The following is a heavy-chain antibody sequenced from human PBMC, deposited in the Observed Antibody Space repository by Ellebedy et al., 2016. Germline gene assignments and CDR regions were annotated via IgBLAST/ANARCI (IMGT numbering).Heavy chain of an antibody. D-gene: IGHD6-19*01. CDR3: GAGGGWLSDY. J-gene: IGHJ4*02. Sequence: GESLKISCGGSGFTFRNSWMTWVRQTPGKGLAWVASIKQDGSQKDYEDSVKGRFSISRDSAKGLMYLQMTRLRVEDSAVYYCGAGGGWLSDYWGQGTLVTVSS. CDR1: GFTFRNSW. CDR2: IKQDGSQK. V-gene: IGHV3-7*01.